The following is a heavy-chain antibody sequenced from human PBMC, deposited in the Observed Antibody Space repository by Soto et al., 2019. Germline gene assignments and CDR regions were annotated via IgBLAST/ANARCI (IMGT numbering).Heavy chain of an antibody. V-gene: IGHV3-30*18. CDR3: AKDRYIAARPRPGYFDY. D-gene: IGHD6-6*01. CDR1: GFTFSSYG. Sequence: PAGSLRLSCAASGFTFSSYGMHWVRQAPGKGLEWVAVISYDGSNKYYADSVKGRFAISRDNSKNTLYLQMNSLRAEDTAVYYCAKDRYIAARPRPGYFDYWGQGTLVTVS. CDR2: ISYDGSNK. J-gene: IGHJ4*02.